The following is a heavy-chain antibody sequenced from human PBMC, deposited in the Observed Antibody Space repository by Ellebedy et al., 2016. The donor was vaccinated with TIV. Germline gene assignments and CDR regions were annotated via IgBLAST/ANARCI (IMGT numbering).Heavy chain of an antibody. Sequence: GGSLRLXXAASGFTFSSYSMNWVRQAPGKGLEWVSSISSSSSYIYYADSVKGRFTISRDNAKNSLYLQMNSLRAEDTAVYYCARATMIGEYYFDYWGQGTLVTVSS. J-gene: IGHJ4*02. CDR1: GFTFSSYS. CDR2: ISSSSSYI. V-gene: IGHV3-21*01. D-gene: IGHD3-22*01. CDR3: ARATMIGEYYFDY.